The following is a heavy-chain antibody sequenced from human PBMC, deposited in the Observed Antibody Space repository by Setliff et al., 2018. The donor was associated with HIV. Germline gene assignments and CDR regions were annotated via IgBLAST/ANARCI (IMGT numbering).Heavy chain of an antibody. V-gene: IGHV7-4-1*02. CDR3: ARVFVLPDIVVVLDAFDI. J-gene: IGHJ3*02. Sequence: GASVKVSCKASGYAFASYGLNWVRQAPGQGLEWMGWINTHSGNPTYAQAFTGRFVFSLDTSVSTAYLQISSLRAEDTAEYYCARVFVLPDIVVVLDAFDIWGQGTMVTVSS. CDR2: INTHSGNP. D-gene: IGHD2-21*01. CDR1: GYAFASYG.